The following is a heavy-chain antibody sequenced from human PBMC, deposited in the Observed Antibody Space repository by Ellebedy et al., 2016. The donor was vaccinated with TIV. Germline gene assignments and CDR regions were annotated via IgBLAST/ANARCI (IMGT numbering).Heavy chain of an antibody. Sequence: GESLKISCKGSGYRFTSYWIGWVRQMPEKGLEWMGNIYPGDSETRYSPSFQGQVTISADKSISTAYLQWSSLKASDTAKYYCARSKLLWFGEGIDYWGQGTLVTVSS. V-gene: IGHV5-51*01. J-gene: IGHJ4*02. CDR2: IYPGDSET. CDR1: GYRFTSYW. CDR3: ARSKLLWFGEGIDY. D-gene: IGHD3-10*01.